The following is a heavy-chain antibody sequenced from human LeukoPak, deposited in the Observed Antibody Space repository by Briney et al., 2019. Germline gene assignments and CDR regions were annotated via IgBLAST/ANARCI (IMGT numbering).Heavy chain of an antibody. Sequence: EASVKVSCKASGYTFTGYYIHWVRQAPGQGLEWMGWIDPNSGGTNSPQKFQDRVTMTRDTSISTAYMELSRLRSDDTAVYYCASFEVGAWGQGTLVAVSS. CDR1: GYTFTGYY. D-gene: IGHD3-10*01. CDR2: IDPNSGGT. J-gene: IGHJ5*02. CDR3: ASFEVGA. V-gene: IGHV1-2*02.